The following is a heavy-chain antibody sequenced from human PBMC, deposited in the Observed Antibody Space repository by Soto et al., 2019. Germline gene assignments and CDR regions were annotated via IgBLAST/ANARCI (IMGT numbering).Heavy chain of an antibody. CDR2: MYNTGST. CDR1: GGSIFGYY. Sequence: SVTLSLTCTVSGGSIFGYYWSWIRQPPGKGLEWIGYMYNTGSTVYNPSFKSRVTISVDTSKNQFSLKLNSVTAADTAVYYCARDLWGYCGTDCYPLDVWGQGTTVT. D-gene: IGHD2-21*02. CDR3: ARDLWGYCGTDCYPLDV. J-gene: IGHJ6*02. V-gene: IGHV4-59*01.